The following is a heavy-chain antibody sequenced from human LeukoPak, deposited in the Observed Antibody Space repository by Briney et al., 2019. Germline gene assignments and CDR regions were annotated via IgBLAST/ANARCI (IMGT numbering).Heavy chain of an antibody. J-gene: IGHJ3*02. D-gene: IGHD4-17*01. V-gene: IGHV3-21*04. CDR3: ARGTTLTPSI. CDR2: ISSSSSYI. Sequence: GGSLRLSCAASGFTFSSYRMNWVRQAPGEGLEWVSFISSSSSYIDYADSVKGRFTISRGNAKNSLFLQMNSLRAEDTAIYYCARGTTLTPSIWGQGTMVTVSS. CDR1: GFTFSSYR.